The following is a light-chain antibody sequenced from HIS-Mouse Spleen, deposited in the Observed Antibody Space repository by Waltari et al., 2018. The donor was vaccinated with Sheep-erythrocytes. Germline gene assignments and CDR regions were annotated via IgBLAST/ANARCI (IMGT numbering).Light chain of an antibody. V-gene: IGLV3-1*01. J-gene: IGLJ2*01. CDR3: QAWDSSTAV. CDR2: QDS. CDR1: KLADKY. Sequence: SYELTQPPSVSVSPGQTASITCSGDKLADKYACWYQQKPGQSTVLVIYQDSKRPSGIPERFSGSNSGNTATLTISGTQAMDEADYYCQAWDSSTAVFGGGTKLTVL.